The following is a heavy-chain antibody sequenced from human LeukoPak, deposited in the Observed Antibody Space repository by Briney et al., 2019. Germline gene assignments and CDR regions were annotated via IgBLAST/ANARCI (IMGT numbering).Heavy chain of an antibody. CDR1: GFTFNQHS. CDR2: ISRNGGAV. J-gene: IGHJ4*02. Sequence: PGGSLRLSCAASGFTFNQHSMSWIRQAPGKGLEWLSYISRNGGAVHYADSVEGRFTISRDNAKNSLYLQMNSLRAEDTAVYYCAKRIATAGKHYFDNWGQGTLVTVSS. D-gene: IGHD6-13*01. CDR3: AKRIATAGKHYFDN. V-gene: IGHV3-11*04.